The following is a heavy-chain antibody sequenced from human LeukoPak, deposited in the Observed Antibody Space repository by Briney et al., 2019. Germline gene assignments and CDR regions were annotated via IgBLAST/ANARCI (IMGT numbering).Heavy chain of an antibody. CDR2: INHSGST. V-gene: IGHV4-34*01. CDR1: GGSFSGYY. D-gene: IGHD2-21*02. CDR3: ARNYLYCGGDCYPDY. Sequence: SETLSLTCAVYGGSFSGYYWSWIRQPPGRGLEWIGEINHSGSTNYNPSLKSRVTISVDTSKNQFSLKLSSVTAADTAVYYCARNYLYCGGDCYPDYWGQGTLVTVSS. J-gene: IGHJ4*02.